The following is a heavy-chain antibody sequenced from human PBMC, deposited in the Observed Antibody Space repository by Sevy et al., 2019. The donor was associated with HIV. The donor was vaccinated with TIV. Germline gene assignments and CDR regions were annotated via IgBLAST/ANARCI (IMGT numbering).Heavy chain of an antibody. CDR3: ARSPDSTGYYPAFDI. CDR2: IYSSGST. D-gene: IGHD3-22*01. CDR1: GGSVRSGSYY. Sequence: ETLSLTCTVSGGSVRSGSYYWSWIRQSPGKGLEWIGYIYSSGSTISNPSLESRVSISVDTSKNQVSLKLASVTAADTAVYYCARSPDSTGYYPAFDIWGQGTMVTVSS. V-gene: IGHV4-61*01. J-gene: IGHJ3*02.